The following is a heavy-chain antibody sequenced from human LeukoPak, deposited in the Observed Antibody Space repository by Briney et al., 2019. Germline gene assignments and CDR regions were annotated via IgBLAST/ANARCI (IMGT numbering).Heavy chain of an antibody. CDR2: IYYSGST. CDR1: GYSISSSSYY. V-gene: IGHV4-39*07. J-gene: IGHJ3*02. CDR3: ARGTDNHDAFDI. Sequence: PSETLSLTCTVSGYSISSSSYYWGWIRQPPGKGLEWIGSIYYSGSTYYNPSLKSRVTISVDTPKNQFSLKLSSVTAADTAVYYCARGTDNHDAFDIWGQGTMVTVSS. D-gene: IGHD2-15*01.